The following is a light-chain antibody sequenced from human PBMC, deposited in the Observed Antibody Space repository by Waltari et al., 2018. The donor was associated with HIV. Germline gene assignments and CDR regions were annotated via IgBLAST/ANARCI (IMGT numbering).Light chain of an antibody. CDR2: DVS. CDR3: GSYTSSSTLV. Sequence: QSALTQPASVSGSPGQSITISCTGTRSDVGASNFVSWYQQHPGKAPKLMIYDVSSRPSGVSDRFSGSKSGNTASLTISGLQAEDEADYYCGSYTSSSTLVFGGGTKLTVL. CDR1: RSDVGASNF. V-gene: IGLV2-14*03. J-gene: IGLJ3*02.